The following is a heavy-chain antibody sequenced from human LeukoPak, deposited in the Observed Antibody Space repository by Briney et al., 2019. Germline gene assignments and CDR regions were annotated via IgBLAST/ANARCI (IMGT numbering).Heavy chain of an antibody. CDR2: INHSGST. CDR3: ARGLGYCSSTSCYYFDY. V-gene: IGHV4-34*09. D-gene: IGHD2-2*01. J-gene: IGHJ4*02. CDR1: GGSFSGYY. Sequence: SETLSLTCAVYGGSFSGYYWSWIRQPPGKGLEWIGEINHSGSTNYNPSLKSRVTISVDTSKNQFSLKLSSVTAADTAVYYCARGLGYCSSTSCYYFDYWGQGTLVTVSS.